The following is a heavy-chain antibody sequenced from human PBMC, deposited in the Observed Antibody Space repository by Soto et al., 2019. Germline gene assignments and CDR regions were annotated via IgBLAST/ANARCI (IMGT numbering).Heavy chain of an antibody. V-gene: IGHV6-1*01. CDR1: GDSVSSNTAS. J-gene: IGHJ5*02. Sequence: SQTLSLTCVISGDSVSSNTASWNWIRQSPSRGLEWLGRTYFRSKWYNDYAVSVKSRIIINPDTSNNQFSLQLNSMTPEDTAVYFCAKGDNLGPKTGYAFDPWGQGIMVTVSS. CDR2: TYFRSKWYN. D-gene: IGHD5-12*01. CDR3: AKGDNLGPKTGYAFDP.